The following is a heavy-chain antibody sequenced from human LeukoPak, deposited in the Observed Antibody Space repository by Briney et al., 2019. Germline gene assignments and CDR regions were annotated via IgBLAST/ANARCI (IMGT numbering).Heavy chain of an antibody. V-gene: IGHV1-24*01. J-gene: IGHJ4*02. Sequence: GASVKVSCKVSGYTLTELSMHWVRQAPGKGLEWMGGFDPEDGETIYAQKFQGRVTMTEDTSTDTAYMELSSLRSEDTAVYYCARRPDPYGSGSYLVDYWGQGTLVTVSS. CDR1: GYTLTELS. D-gene: IGHD3-10*01. CDR3: ARRPDPYGSGSYLVDY. CDR2: FDPEDGET.